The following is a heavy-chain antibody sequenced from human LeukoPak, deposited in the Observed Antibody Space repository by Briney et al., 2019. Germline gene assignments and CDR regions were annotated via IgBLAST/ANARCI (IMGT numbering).Heavy chain of an antibody. J-gene: IGHJ4*02. CDR2: ISGTGGAT. CDR1: GFTFSNYA. V-gene: IGHV3-23*01. D-gene: IGHD1-1*01. Sequence: PGGSLRLSCAASGFTFSNYAMSWARQAPGKGLEWVSAISGTGGATYYADSVKGRFTISRDNSKNTLYLQMNSLRAEDTAVYYCANNDRGTLDYWGQGTLVTVSS. CDR3: ANNDRGTLDY.